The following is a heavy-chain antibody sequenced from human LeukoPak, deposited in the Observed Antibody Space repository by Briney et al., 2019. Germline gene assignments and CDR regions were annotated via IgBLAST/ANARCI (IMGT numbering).Heavy chain of an antibody. CDR2: ISYDGSNK. J-gene: IGHJ5*02. V-gene: IGHV3-30*04. CDR1: GFTFSSYA. Sequence: GGSLRLSCAASGFTFSSYAMHWVRQAPGKGLEWVAVISYDGSNKYYADSVKGRFTISRDNSKNTLYLQMNSLRAVDTAVYYCARHGGCSDCPKRELDPWGQGTLVTVSS. CDR3: ARHGGCSDCPKRELDP. D-gene: IGHD2-21*02.